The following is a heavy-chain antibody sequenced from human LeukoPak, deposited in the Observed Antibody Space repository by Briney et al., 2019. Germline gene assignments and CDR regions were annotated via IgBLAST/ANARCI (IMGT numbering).Heavy chain of an antibody. J-gene: IGHJ4*02. CDR3: ARLYSSSLGRVFDY. D-gene: IGHD6-13*01. V-gene: IGHV4-34*01. Sequence: SETLSLTCVVYGGSFSGYYWSWIRQPPGRGLEWIGEINHSGSTNYNPSLKSRVTISVDTSKNQFSLKLSSVTAADTAVYYCARLYSSSLGRVFDYWGQGTLVTVSS. CDR1: GGSFSGYY. CDR2: INHSGST.